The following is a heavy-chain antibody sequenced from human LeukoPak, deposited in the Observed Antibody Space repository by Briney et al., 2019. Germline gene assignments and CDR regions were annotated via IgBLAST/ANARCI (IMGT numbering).Heavy chain of an antibody. Sequence: GESLKISCKGSGYTFTNYWIGWVRQLPGKGLEWMGIMYPGDSDTRYSPSFQGQVTISADKSISTAYLQWSSLKASDTAMYDCPRGDYGDFIVFYTLFHYWGQGTLVSVSS. CDR2: MYPGDSDT. D-gene: IGHD4-17*01. J-gene: IGHJ4*02. CDR1: GYTFTNYW. V-gene: IGHV5-51*01. CDR3: PRGDYGDFIVFYTLFHY.